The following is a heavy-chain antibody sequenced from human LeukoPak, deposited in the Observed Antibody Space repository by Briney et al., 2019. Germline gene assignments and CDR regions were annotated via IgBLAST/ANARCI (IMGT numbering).Heavy chain of an antibody. V-gene: IGHV4-38-2*02. Sequence: SETLSLTCTVSGYSISSGYYWGWIRQPPGKGLEWIGSIYHSGSTNYNPSLKSRVTISVDTSKNQFSLKLSSVTAADTAVYYCARQGDSTEYAFDIWGQGTMVTVSS. CDR2: IYHSGST. CDR3: ARQGDSTEYAFDI. J-gene: IGHJ3*02. CDR1: GYSISSGYY. D-gene: IGHD3-16*01.